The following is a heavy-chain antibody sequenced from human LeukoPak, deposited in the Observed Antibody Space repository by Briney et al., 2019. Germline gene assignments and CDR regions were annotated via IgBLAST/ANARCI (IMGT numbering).Heavy chain of an antibody. CDR3: ARGGCSSTSCYYMDV. D-gene: IGHD2-2*01. V-gene: IGHV3-23*01. Sequence: GGSLRLSCAASGFTFSSYAMCWVRQAPGKGLGWVSGITVSGGGTYYADSVMGRFTVSRDNAKNSLFLQMNSLRAEDTAVYYCARGGCSSTSCYYMDVWGEGTTVTVSS. J-gene: IGHJ6*03. CDR2: ITVSGGGT. CDR1: GFTFSSYA.